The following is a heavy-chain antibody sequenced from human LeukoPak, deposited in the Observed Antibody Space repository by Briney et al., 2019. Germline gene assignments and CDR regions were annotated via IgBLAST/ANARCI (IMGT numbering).Heavy chain of an antibody. CDR1: GFTFSSYS. D-gene: IGHD3-22*01. V-gene: IGHV3-21*01. J-gene: IGHJ4*02. CDR2: ISNNSSYI. Sequence: TGGSLRLSCAASGFTFSSYSMNWVRQAPGKGLEWVSSISNNSSYIYYADSVKGRFTISRDNTKNSLYLQMNSLRAEDTAVYYCAREAYYDSSGSDYWGQGTLVTVSS. CDR3: AREAYYDSSGSDY.